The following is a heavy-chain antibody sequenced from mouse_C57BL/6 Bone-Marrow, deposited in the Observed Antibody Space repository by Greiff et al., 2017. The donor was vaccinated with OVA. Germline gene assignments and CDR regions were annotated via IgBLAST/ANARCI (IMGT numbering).Heavy chain of an antibody. V-gene: IGHV1-47*01. CDR1: GYTFTTYP. CDR3: AIYYYGSGYFDV. J-gene: IGHJ1*03. CDR2: FHPYNDDT. Sequence: VKLQESGAELVKPGASVKMSCKASGYTFTTYPIEWMKQNHGKSLEWIGNFHPYNDDTKYNEKFKGKATLTVEKSSSTVYLELSRLTSDDSAVYYCAIYYYGSGYFDVWGTGTTVTVSS. D-gene: IGHD1-1*01.